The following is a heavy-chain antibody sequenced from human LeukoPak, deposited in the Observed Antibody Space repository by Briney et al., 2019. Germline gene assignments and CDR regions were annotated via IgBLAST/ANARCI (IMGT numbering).Heavy chain of an antibody. Sequence: ASVKVSCKASGYTFTGYYIHLVRQAPGHGLEWMGWINPNSGGTNYAQKFQGRVTMTRDTSISTAHMEMSRLRSDDTAVYYCARGPDQTSPDYWGQGTLVTVSS. CDR3: ARGPDQTSPDY. V-gene: IGHV1-2*02. CDR1: GYTFTGYY. CDR2: INPNSGGT. J-gene: IGHJ4*02.